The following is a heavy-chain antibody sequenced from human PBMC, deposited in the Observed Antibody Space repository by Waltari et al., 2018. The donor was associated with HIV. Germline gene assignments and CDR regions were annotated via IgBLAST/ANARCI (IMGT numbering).Heavy chain of an antibody. CDR3: ARRHVDTALVRWGLDD. D-gene: IGHD5-18*01. J-gene: IGHJ4*02. CDR1: GGSISRSSYF. V-gene: IGHV4-39*01. CDR2: IYYSGST. Sequence: QLQLQESGPGLVKPSETLSLTCTVSGGSISRSSYFWGWISQPPGKGLGWIGSIYYSGSTYYNPSLKSRVTISVDTPKNQFSLSLSSVTAADTAVYYCARRHVDTALVRWGLDDWGQGTLVTVSS.